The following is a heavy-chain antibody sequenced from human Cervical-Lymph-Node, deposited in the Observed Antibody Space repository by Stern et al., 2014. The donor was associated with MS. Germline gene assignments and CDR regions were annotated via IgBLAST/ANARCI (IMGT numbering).Heavy chain of an antibody. V-gene: IGHV3-30*03. Sequence: VQLVESGGAVVQPGRSLRLSCAASGFTFSSYGMHWVRQAPGKGLEWVTDISYDGNHKYYAASVKGRFTISRDNSKNTLHLQMNSVTPDDTAIYYCARDYEDTSMLFDHWGQGTLVTVSS. CDR2: ISYDGNHK. D-gene: IGHD2-8*01. J-gene: IGHJ4*02. CDR3: ARDYEDTSMLFDH. CDR1: GFTFSSYG.